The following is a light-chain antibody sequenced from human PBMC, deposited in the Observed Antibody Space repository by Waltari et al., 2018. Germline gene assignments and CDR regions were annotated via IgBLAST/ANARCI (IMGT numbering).Light chain of an antibody. CDR2: AVT. V-gene: IGLV2-11*01. J-gene: IGLJ1*01. Sequence: QSALTQPRSVSGSPGQSLTPSCTGTTTDGGAYDVASCFQHHPGKAPKLLLYAVTKRPSGVPDRFSASKSGNTASLTISGLQPEDEADYYCCPYAGSFSYAFGPGTTVVVL. CDR3: CPYAGSFSYA. CDR1: TTDGGAYDV.